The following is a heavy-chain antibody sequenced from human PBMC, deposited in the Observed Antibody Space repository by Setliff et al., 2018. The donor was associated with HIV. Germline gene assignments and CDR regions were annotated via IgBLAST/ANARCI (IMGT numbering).Heavy chain of an antibody. V-gene: IGHV4-59*01. CDR2: IYYSGDT. D-gene: IGHD2-2*01. CDR1: GDSITSYY. Sequence: SETLSLTCNVSGDSITSYYWIWIRQSPGKGLEWIGYIYYSGDTNYNPSLKSRVTMSVDTSKNQFSLKLSSVTAADTAVYYCARCPSPPYCTSTTCYVDYYYMDVWGKGTTVTRLL. J-gene: IGHJ6*03. CDR3: ARCPSPPYCTSTTCYVDYYYMDV.